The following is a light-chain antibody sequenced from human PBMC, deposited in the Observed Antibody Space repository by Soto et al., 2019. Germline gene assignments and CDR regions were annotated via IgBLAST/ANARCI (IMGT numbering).Light chain of an antibody. CDR1: QSVSSN. CDR2: GAS. J-gene: IGKJ1*01. Sequence: EIVMTQSPATLSVSPGERATLSCRASQSVSSNLAWYQQKPGQAPRLLIYGASTRATGIPARFSGSGSGTEFTLTISSLQSEDFAVYVCQQYNNWPPWTCGQGTKVEIK. CDR3: QQYNNWPPWT. V-gene: IGKV3-15*01.